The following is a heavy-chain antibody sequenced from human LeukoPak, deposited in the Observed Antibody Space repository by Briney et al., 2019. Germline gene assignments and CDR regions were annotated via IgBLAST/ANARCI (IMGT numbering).Heavy chain of an antibody. Sequence: SETLSLTCAVYGGSFSGYYWSWLRQPPGKGLEWIGEINHSGSTNHNPSLKSRVTISVDTSKNQFSLKLSSVTAADTAVYYCARSLAVAGEQYDAFDIWGQGTMVTVSS. CDR1: GGSFSGYY. J-gene: IGHJ3*02. CDR2: INHSGST. CDR3: ARSLAVAGEQYDAFDI. V-gene: IGHV4-34*01. D-gene: IGHD6-19*01.